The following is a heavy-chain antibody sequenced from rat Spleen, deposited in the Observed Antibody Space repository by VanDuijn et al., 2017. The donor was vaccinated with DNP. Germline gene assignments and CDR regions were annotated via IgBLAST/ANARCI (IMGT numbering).Heavy chain of an antibody. CDR2: ISPSGGST. J-gene: IGHJ2*01. V-gene: IGHV5-19*01. Sequence: EVQLVESGGGPVQPGRSLKVSCAASGFTFSNYGMHWIRQAPTKGLEWVASISPSGGSTYYRDSVKGRFTISRDNAKSTLYLQMDSLRSEDTATYYCATHDYASWGWGQGVMVTVSS. CDR3: ATHDYASWG. CDR1: GFTFSNYG. D-gene: IGHD1-7*01.